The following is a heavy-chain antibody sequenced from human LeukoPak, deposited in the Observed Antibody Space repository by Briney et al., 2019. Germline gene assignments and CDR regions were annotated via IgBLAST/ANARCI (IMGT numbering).Heavy chain of an antibody. Sequence: PSETLSLTCTVSGGSISSSSYYWGWIRQPPGKGLEWIGSIYYSGSTYYNPSLKSRVTISVDTSKNQFSLKLSSVTAADTAVYYCARGRMRRGCPFDYWGQGTLVTVSS. V-gene: IGHV4-39*07. CDR2: IYYSGST. D-gene: IGHD6-19*01. CDR3: ARGRMRRGCPFDY. CDR1: GGSISSSSYY. J-gene: IGHJ4*02.